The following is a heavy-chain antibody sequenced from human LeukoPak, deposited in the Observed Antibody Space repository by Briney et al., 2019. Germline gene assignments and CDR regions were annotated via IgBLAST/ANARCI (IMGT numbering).Heavy chain of an antibody. D-gene: IGHD2-15*01. J-gene: IGHJ6*03. V-gene: IGHV4-59*01. Sequence: SETLSLTGTVSGGSISSYYWSWIRKPPGKGLEWIGYIYYSGSTNYNPSLKSRVTISVDTSKNQFSLKLSSVTAADTAVYYCARDREYCSGARCYYYYYMDVWGKGTTVTVSS. CDR2: IYYSGST. CDR1: GGSISSYY. CDR3: ARDREYCSGARCYYYYYMDV.